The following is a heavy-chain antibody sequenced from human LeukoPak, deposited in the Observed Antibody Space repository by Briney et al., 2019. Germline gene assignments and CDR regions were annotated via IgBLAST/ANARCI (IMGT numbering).Heavy chain of an antibody. J-gene: IGHJ4*02. CDR1: GVSISSGGYY. D-gene: IGHD2-21*02. V-gene: IGHV4-61*08. Sequence: PSETLSLTCTVSGVSISSGGYYWRWIRQHPGKGLEWIGYIYYSGSTNYNPSLKSRVTISVDTSKNQFSLKLSSVTAADTAVYYCARARRDCGGDGYPFDYWGQGTLVTVSS. CDR3: ARARRDCGGDGYPFDY. CDR2: IYYSGST.